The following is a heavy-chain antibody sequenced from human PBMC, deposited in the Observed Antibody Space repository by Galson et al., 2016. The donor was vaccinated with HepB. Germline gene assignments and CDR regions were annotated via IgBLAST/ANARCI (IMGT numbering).Heavy chain of an antibody. D-gene: IGHD3-10*01. Sequence: ETLSLTCTVSGGSISTYYWIWIRQPPGKGLAWIGYIYYSGNTNYNPSLKSRVTISIDTSKNQFSLNLSSVTAADTAMYYCAREAVGYSTSGTPPYGMDVWGQGTTVTVSS. CDR3: AREAVGYSTSGTPPYGMDV. V-gene: IGHV4-59*01. J-gene: IGHJ6*02. CDR1: GGSISTYY. CDR2: IYYSGNT.